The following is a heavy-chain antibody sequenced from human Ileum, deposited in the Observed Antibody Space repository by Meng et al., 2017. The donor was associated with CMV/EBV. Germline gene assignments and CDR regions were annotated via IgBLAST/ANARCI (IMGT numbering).Heavy chain of an antibody. CDR1: SFTFSSYW. CDR3: ARVRHCSSNSCYSPYYYGMDV. J-gene: IGHJ6*02. CDR2: IKHSGSEK. Sequence: LSLTCAASSFTFSSYWMSWVRQAPGKGLQWVANIKHSGSEKYYVDSVKGRFTISRDNAKNSLNLQMDSLRVEDTAVYYCARVRHCSSNSCYSPYYYGMDVWGQGTTVTVSS. V-gene: IGHV3-7*01. D-gene: IGHD2-2*02.